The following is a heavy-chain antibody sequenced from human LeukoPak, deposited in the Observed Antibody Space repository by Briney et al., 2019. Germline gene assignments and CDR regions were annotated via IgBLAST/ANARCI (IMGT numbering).Heavy chain of an antibody. CDR2: TKNKAEGGTT. V-gene: IGHV3-15*01. J-gene: IGHJ4*02. D-gene: IGHD3-22*01. CDR1: GCTFSNSW. Sequence: GWALPLSCAASGCTFSNSWMSWVGQAPGRGREGVGRTKNKAEGGTTDYAAPEEGKFTISRDDEKNTLYLKTNGLNTEDTAVYYCTTDPLGTMIVVASDYWGQGTLVSVSS. CDR3: TTDPLGTMIVVASDY.